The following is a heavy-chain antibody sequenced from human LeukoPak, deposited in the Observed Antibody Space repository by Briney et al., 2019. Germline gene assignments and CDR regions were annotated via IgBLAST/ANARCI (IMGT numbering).Heavy chain of an antibody. CDR3: AKGSLGSSSGLAAAFDI. D-gene: IGHD6-6*01. CDR2: ISYDGSNK. CDR1: GFTFSSYG. J-gene: IGHJ3*02. Sequence: PGGSLRLSCAASGFTFSSYGMHWVRQAPGKGLEWVAVISYDGSNKYYADSVKGRFTISRDNSKNTLYLQMNSLRAEDTAVYYCAKGSLGSSSGLAAAFDIWGQGTMVTVSS. V-gene: IGHV3-30*18.